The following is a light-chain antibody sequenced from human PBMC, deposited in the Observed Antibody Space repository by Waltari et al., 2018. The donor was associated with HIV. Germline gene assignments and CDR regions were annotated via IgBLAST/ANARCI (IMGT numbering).Light chain of an antibody. CDR2: SNN. Sequence: QSVLTQPPSASGTPGQRVTISCSGSSSTIGSNTLNWYQQLPGTAPKLLIYSNNQRPSGVADRFSGSKSGTSASLAISGLQSEDEADYYCAAWDDSLNGVVFGGGTKLTVL. V-gene: IGLV1-44*01. CDR3: AAWDDSLNGVV. CDR1: SSTIGSNT. J-gene: IGLJ2*01.